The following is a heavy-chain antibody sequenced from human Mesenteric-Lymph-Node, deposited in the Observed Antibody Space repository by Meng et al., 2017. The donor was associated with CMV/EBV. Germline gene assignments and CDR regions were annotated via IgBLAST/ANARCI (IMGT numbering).Heavy chain of an antibody. J-gene: IGHJ4*02. D-gene: IGHD3-16*01. Sequence: GATTSFSYSCASLRQSRGKGVEWIGNMSNSGDTYYNPSLKGRLTRPLDMSKNQFSLQLGSVTATDTAVYYGVRHRPVVGGGSYVDYWGQGSLVTVSS. CDR1: GATTSFSYS. CDR3: VRHRPVVGGGSYVDY. CDR2: MSNSGDT. V-gene: IGHV4-39*01.